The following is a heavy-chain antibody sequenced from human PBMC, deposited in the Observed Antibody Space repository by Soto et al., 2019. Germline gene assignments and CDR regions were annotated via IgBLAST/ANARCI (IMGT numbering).Heavy chain of an antibody. D-gene: IGHD4-17*01. Sequence: WGSPRLSCAASGFTFSSYAMSWVRQAPGKGLEWVSAISGSGGSTYYADSVKGRFTISRDNSKNTLYLQMNSLRAEDTAVYYCAKDVSGADDAFDIWGQGTMVTVSS. J-gene: IGHJ3*02. CDR2: ISGSGGST. CDR1: GFTFSSYA. V-gene: IGHV3-23*01. CDR3: AKDVSGADDAFDI.